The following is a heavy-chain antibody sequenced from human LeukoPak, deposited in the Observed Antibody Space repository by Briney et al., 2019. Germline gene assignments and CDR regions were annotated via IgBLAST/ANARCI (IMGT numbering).Heavy chain of an antibody. CDR2: IYTSGST. CDR1: GGSISSGSYC. D-gene: IGHD3-3*01. J-gene: IGHJ4*02. V-gene: IGHV4-61*02. Sequence: SQTLSLTCTVSGGSISSGSYCWSWIRQPAGKGLEWFGRIYTSGSTNYNPSLKSRVTMSVDTSKSQFSLKLSSVTAADTALYYCARAGSYDFWSGHAYYFAYWGQGTLVTVSS. CDR3: ARAGSYDFWSGHAYYFAY.